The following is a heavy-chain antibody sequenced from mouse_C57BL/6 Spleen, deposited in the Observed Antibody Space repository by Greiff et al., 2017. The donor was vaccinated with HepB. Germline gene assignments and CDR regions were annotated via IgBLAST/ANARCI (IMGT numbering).Heavy chain of an antibody. J-gene: IGHJ1*03. V-gene: IGHV5-6*01. CDR2: ISSGGSYT. Sequence: EVKLVESGGDLVKPGGSLKLSCAASGFTFSSYGMSWVRQTPDKRLEWVATISSGGSYTYYPDSVKGRFTSSRDNAKNTLYLQMSSLKSEDTAMYYCARIPNWDGWYFDVWGTGTTVTVSS. D-gene: IGHD4-1*01. CDR3: ARIPNWDGWYFDV. CDR1: GFTFSSYG.